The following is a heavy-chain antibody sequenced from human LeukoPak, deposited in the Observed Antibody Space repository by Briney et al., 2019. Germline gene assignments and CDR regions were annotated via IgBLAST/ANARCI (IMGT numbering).Heavy chain of an antibody. J-gene: IGHJ4*02. CDR3: ARAHSGSYYYFDS. Sequence: PGGSLRLSCAASGFTFSSYWMHWVRQAPGKGLVWVSRINSDGSSTSYADSVKGRFTISRDNAKNTLYLQMSSLRAEDTAVYYCARAHSGSYYYFDSWGQGTLVTVSS. V-gene: IGHV3-74*01. D-gene: IGHD1-26*01. CDR2: INSDGSST. CDR1: GFTFSSYW.